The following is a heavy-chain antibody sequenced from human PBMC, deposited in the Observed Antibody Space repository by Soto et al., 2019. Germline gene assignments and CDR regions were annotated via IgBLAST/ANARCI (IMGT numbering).Heavy chain of an antibody. D-gene: IGHD4-17*01. V-gene: IGHV3-74*01. CDR1: GFSLSNYW. Sequence: EVQLVESGGGVVQPGGSLRLSCAASGFSLSNYWMHWVRQVPGEGLVWVSRIDRDGYSSTYAEPMKGRFTISRDNAKNTLYLQINSLRAEDTAVYYCARQPIGTVTPDYWGQGTLVTVS. CDR2: IDRDGYSS. J-gene: IGHJ4*02. CDR3: ARQPIGTVTPDY.